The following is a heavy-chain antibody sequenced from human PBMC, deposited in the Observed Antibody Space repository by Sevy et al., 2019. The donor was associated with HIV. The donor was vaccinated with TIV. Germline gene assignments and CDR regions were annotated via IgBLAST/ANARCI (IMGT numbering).Heavy chain of an antibody. D-gene: IGHD6-13*01. J-gene: IGHJ6*02. V-gene: IGHV3-48*01. CDR2: ISTRSSAI. CDR3: ARESASGTPGGVYYYYYNMDV. Sequence: GGSLRLSCAASGFTFSSFSMNWVRQAPGKGPEWISYISTRSSAIYYADSMKGRFTISRDNSKNSLYLQMNSLRAEDTAVYYCARESASGTPGGVYYYYYNMDVWGQGTTVIVSS. CDR1: GFTFSSFS.